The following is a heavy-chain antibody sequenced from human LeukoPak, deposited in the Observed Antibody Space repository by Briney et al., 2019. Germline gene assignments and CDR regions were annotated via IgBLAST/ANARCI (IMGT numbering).Heavy chain of an antibody. D-gene: IGHD1-26*01. CDR2: ISGRSSST. Sequence: GGSLRLSCAASGFTVSSYNMYWVRQAPGRGLEWVSYISGRSSSTYYADSVKGRFTISRDSAKNSLYLQMNSLRDDDTAVYYCASRVPAGGRMDVWGQGTTVTVSS. J-gene: IGHJ6*02. CDR3: ASRVPAGGRMDV. CDR1: GFTVSSYN. V-gene: IGHV3-48*02.